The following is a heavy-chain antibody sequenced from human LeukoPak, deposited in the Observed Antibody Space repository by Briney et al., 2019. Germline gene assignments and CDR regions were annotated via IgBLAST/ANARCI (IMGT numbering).Heavy chain of an antibody. D-gene: IGHD4-17*01. J-gene: IGHJ4*02. V-gene: IGHV3-48*02. CDR2: ISSSSSTI. CDR3: AREFYGKFDY. CDR1: GFSYSTST. Sequence: GGSLRLSCAASGFSYSTSTMNWVRQAPGKGLEWVSYISSSSSTIYYADSVKGRFTISRDNAKNSLFLQMNNLRDEDTAVYYCAREFYGKFDYWGQGTLVTVSS.